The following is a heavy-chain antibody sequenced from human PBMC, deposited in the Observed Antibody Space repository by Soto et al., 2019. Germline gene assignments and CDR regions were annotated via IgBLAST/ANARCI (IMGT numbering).Heavy chain of an antibody. J-gene: IGHJ4*02. V-gene: IGHV3-23*01. CDR1: GFIFSSYA. Sequence: GSLRLSCTASGFIFSSYAMSWVRQAPGKGLEGVSAISASGDNAYYADSVKGRFTISRDRSKSLYLQMKSLRAEDTAIYYCAKFFVAGTRGYFDSWGQGTLVTVSS. D-gene: IGHD6-19*01. CDR2: ISASGDNA. CDR3: AKFFVAGTRGYFDS.